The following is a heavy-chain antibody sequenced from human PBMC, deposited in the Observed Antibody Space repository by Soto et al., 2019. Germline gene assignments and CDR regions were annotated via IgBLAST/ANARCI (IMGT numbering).Heavy chain of an antibody. CDR1: GGPISSYY. J-gene: IGHJ4*02. CDR3: ARLVGNSWLDY. V-gene: IGHV4-59*12. CDR2: IYYSGST. Sequence: PSETLSLTCTVSGGPISSYYWNWIRQPPGKGLEWIGYIYYSGSTNYNPSLKSRVTISVDTSKNQFSLQLSSVTPEDTAVYYCARLVGNSWLDYWGQGTLVTVSS. D-gene: IGHD6-13*01.